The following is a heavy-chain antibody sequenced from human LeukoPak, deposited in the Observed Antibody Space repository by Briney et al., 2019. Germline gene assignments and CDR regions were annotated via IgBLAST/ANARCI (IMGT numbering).Heavy chain of an antibody. CDR2: IYTSGST. CDR1: GGSISSGSYY. Sequence: PSETLSLTCTVSGGSISSGSYYWSWIRQPAGKGLEWIGRIYTSGSTNYNPSLKSRVTISVDTSKNQFSLKLSSVTAADTAVYYCARSGWFGEASMLWGQGTLVTVSS. CDR3: ARSGWFGEASML. D-gene: IGHD3-10*01. V-gene: IGHV4-61*02. J-gene: IGHJ4*02.